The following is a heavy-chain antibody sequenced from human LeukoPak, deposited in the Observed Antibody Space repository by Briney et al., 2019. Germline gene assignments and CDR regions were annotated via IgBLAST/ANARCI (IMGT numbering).Heavy chain of an antibody. V-gene: IGHV3-23*01. D-gene: IGHD2-15*01. J-gene: IGHJ4*02. Sequence: GGSLRLSCAASGFTFSSYALNWVRQARGKELAWVSAINGSGGSTYYADSVKGRFTISRDNSKNTLYLQMNSLRAEDTAVYYCANRYCSGGSCYLDYWGQGTLVTVSS. CDR3: ANRYCSGGSCYLDY. CDR1: GFTFSSYA. CDR2: INGSGGST.